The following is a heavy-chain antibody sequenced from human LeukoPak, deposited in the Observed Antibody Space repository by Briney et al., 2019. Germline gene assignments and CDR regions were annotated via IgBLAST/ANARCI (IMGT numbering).Heavy chain of an antibody. CDR2: ISWNSGSI. CDR3: AKLRSGSFDI. CDR1: GFTFGDYA. Sequence: GGSLRLSCAASGFTFGDYAMHWVRQATGKGLEWVSGISWNSGSIVYADSVKGRFTISRDNAKNSLYLQMNSLRAEDMALYYCAKLRSGSFDIWGQGTMVTVSS. V-gene: IGHV3-9*03. J-gene: IGHJ3*02.